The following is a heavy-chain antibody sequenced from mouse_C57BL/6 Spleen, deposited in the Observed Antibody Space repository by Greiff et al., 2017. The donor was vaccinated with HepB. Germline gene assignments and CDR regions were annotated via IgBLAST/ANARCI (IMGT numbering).Heavy chain of an antibody. CDR3: TGDGNYYEGYFDV. J-gene: IGHJ1*03. V-gene: IGHV6-3*01. CDR1: GFTFSNYW. Sequence: EVKLEESGGGLVQPGGSMKLSCVASGFTFSNYWMNWVRQSPEKGLEWVAQIRLKSDNYATHYAESVKGRFTISRDDSKSSVYLQMNNLRAEDTGIYYCTGDGNYYEGYFDVWGTGTTVTVSS. D-gene: IGHD2-1*01. CDR2: IRLKSDNYAT.